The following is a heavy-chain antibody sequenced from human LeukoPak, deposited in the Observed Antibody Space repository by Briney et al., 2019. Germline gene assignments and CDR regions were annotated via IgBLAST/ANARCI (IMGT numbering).Heavy chain of an antibody. CDR1: GGSISSYY. Sequence: SETLSLTCTVSGGSISSYYWSWIRQPPGKGLEWIGYIYYSGSTNYNPSLKSRVTISVGTSKNQFSLKLSSVTAADTAVYYCARHRNYYDSSGYAGFDYWGQGTLVTVSS. CDR2: IYYSGST. V-gene: IGHV4-59*08. D-gene: IGHD3-22*01. J-gene: IGHJ4*02. CDR3: ARHRNYYDSSGYAGFDY.